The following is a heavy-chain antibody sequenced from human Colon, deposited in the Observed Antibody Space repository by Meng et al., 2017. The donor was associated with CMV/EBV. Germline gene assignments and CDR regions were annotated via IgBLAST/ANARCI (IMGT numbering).Heavy chain of an antibody. CDR2: IRHDGLP. CDR3: VRGINLGMDV. CDR1: AIIFSDSG. J-gene: IGHJ6*02. V-gene: IGHV3-30*02. D-gene: IGHD1-14*01. Sequence: GESLKISCKLSAIIFSDSGMDWVRQAPGKGLEWVAFIRHDGLPFYAASVKGRFSISRDSSKNTVDLQMNSLRTEDSAVYFCVRGINLGMDVWGQGTTVTVSS.